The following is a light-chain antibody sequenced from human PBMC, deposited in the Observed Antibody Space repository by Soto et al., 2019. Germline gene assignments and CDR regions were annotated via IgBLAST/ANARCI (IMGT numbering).Light chain of an antibody. CDR1: SSNLGAGYD. CDR2: GNR. J-gene: IGLJ2*01. V-gene: IGLV1-40*01. CDR3: SSYRRASTLYVI. Sequence: QSVLTQPPSVSGAPGQRVTLSCTGNSSNLGAGYDVHWYQQLPGAAPKLVIFGNRNRPSGVPERFSGSKSGTSASLAITGLQAEDEADYYCSSYRRASTLYVIFGGGTKLTVL.